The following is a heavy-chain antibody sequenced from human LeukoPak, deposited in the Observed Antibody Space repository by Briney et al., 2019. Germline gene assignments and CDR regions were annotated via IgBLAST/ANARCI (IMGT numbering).Heavy chain of an antibody. J-gene: IGHJ4*02. D-gene: IGHD5-12*01. Sequence: ASVKVSCKASGGTFSSYAISWVRQAPGQGLGWMGGIIPIFGTANYAQKFQGRVTITADESTSTAYMELSSLRSEDTAVYYCARWARSSGGYDSYYFDYWGQGTLVTVSS. CDR2: IIPIFGTA. CDR3: ARWARSSGGYDSYYFDY. V-gene: IGHV1-69*13. CDR1: GGTFSSYA.